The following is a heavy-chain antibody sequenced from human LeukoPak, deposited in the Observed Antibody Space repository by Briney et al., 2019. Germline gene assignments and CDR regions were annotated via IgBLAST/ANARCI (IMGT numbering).Heavy chain of an antibody. CDR3: ARGLVAGIDY. CDR2: IYNSGNT. J-gene: IGHJ4*02. Sequence: SETLSLTCTVSGGSISSYHWSWIRHPPRKGLEWIGYIYNSGNTNYNPSLRSRATISEDTSKNQFSLKLTSVTTADTAVYYCARGLVAGIDYWGQGTLVTVSS. CDR1: GGSISSYH. D-gene: IGHD6-19*01. V-gene: IGHV4-59*01.